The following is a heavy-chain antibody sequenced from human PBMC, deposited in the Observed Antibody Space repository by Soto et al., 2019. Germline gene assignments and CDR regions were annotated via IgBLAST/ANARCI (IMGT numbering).Heavy chain of an antibody. D-gene: IGHD1-20*01. Sequence: ASVKVSCKAFGYTFTSYGISWVRQAPGQGLEWMGWFSAYNGNTNYAQKLQGRVTMTTDTSTSTAYMELRSLRSDDTAVYYCARYKEGGWFDPWGQGTLVTVSS. CDR2: FSAYNGNT. CDR3: ARYKEGGWFDP. CDR1: GYTFTSYG. V-gene: IGHV1-18*01. J-gene: IGHJ5*02.